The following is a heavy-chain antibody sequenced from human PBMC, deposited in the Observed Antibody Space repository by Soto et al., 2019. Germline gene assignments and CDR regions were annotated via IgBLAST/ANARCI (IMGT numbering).Heavy chain of an antibody. D-gene: IGHD2-2*01. J-gene: IGHJ5*02. Sequence: ASVKVSCKASGYTFTSYAMHWVRQAPGQRLEWMGWINAGNGNTKYSQKFQGRVTITRDTSASTAYMELSSLRSEDTAVYYCAGWGLYQHQSGWFDPWGHGTLVTVSS. CDR1: GYTFTSYA. V-gene: IGHV1-3*01. CDR2: INAGNGNT. CDR3: AGWGLYQHQSGWFDP.